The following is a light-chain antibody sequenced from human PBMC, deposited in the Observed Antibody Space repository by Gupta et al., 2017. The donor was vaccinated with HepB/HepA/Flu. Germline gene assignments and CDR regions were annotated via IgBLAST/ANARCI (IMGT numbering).Light chain of an antibody. Sequence: DIQMTQSPSSLSVSVGDRVTISCQASQDISNFLNWYQVKPGKAPKLLIYDASNWETGVPSRFSGSGYGKDFTFTISSRQPEDIASYFCQQDDDFVPSSFGQGTKLDIK. CDR2: DAS. CDR3: QQDDDFVPSS. J-gene: IGKJ2*01. CDR1: QDISNF. V-gene: IGKV1-33*01.